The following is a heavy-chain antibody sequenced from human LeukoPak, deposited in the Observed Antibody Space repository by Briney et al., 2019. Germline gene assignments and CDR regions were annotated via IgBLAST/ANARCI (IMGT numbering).Heavy chain of an antibody. CDR2: IYHSGST. J-gene: IGHJ4*02. CDR3: ARLQQLLLLDY. D-gene: IGHD2-15*01. Sequence: SETLSLTCAVSGYSLSSGYYWGWIRQPPGKGLEWIGSIYHSGSTYYNPSLKSRVTISVDTSKNQFSLKLSSVTAADTAVYYCARLQQLLLLDYWGQGTLVTVSS. V-gene: IGHV4-38-2*01. CDR1: GYSLSSGYY.